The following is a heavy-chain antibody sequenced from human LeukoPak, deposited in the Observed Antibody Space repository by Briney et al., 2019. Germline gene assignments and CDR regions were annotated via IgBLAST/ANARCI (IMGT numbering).Heavy chain of an antibody. CDR1: GLTFSSCP. D-gene: IGHD1-26*01. J-gene: IGHJ4*02. CDR2: ISRSGVST. Sequence: GGSLRLSCAASGLTFSSCPMSWVRQAAGKGLEWVSTISRSGVSTYCADSVKGRFTISRDNSKNTLYLQMNSLRAEDTALYYCAKDATPDYWGQGTLVTVSS. CDR3: AKDATPDY. V-gene: IGHV3-23*01.